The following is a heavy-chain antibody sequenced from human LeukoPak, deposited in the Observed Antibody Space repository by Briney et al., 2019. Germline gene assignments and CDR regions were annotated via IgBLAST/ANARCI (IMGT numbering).Heavy chain of an antibody. D-gene: IGHD3-10*01. CDR3: ARGHYIFDP. Sequence: SETLSLTCAVYGGSFSGYYWSWIRQPPGKGLEWIGEINHSGSTNYNPSLKSRVTISVDTSKNQISLKWSSVIAADTAVYYCARGHYIFDPWGQGTLVTVSS. CDR2: INHSGST. CDR1: GGSFSGYY. J-gene: IGHJ5*02. V-gene: IGHV4-34*01.